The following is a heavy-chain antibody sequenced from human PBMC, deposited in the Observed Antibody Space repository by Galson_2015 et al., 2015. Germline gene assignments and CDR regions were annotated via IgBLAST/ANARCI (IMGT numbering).Heavy chain of an antibody. V-gene: IGHV3-7*03. D-gene: IGHD6-19*01. CDR1: GFTFSSYW. CDR2: IKQDGSEK. Sequence: SLRLSCAASGFTFSSYWVSWVRQAPGKGLEWVANIKQDGSEKYYVDSVKGRFTITRDNAKNSLYLQMNSLRAEDTAVYYCAKQWLGYFDCWGQGTLVTVSS. J-gene: IGHJ4*02. CDR3: AKQWLGYFDC.